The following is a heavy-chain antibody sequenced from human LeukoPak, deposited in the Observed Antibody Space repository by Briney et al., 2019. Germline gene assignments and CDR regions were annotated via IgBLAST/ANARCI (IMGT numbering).Heavy chain of an antibody. D-gene: IGHD4-11*01. Sequence: GESLRLSCAASGFTFSNSAMRWVRRTPGKGLEWVSSIGTALNTYYADSVKGRFITSRDNSRNTVYLQMNSLTVEDTAIYYCAKGVSGPQYYFAFWGQGTLVTVSS. J-gene: IGHJ4*02. CDR2: IGTALNT. CDR3: AKGVSGPQYYFAF. CDR1: GFTFSNSA. V-gene: IGHV3-23*01.